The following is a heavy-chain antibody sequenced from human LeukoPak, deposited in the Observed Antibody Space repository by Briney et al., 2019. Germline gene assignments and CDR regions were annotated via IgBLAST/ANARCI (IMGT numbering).Heavy chain of an antibody. J-gene: IGHJ4*02. CDR3: AREFRPGYGSGSYYNCFDY. CDR2: INHSGST. V-gene: IGHV4-34*01. Sequence: SETLSLTCAVSGGSFSGYYWSWLRQAPGKGLEWIGEINHSGSTNYNPSLKSRISVSVDSFKSRFSLKLRSVTAADTAVYYCAREFRPGYGSGSYYNCFDYWGQGTLVTVSS. D-gene: IGHD3-10*01. CDR1: GGSFSGYY.